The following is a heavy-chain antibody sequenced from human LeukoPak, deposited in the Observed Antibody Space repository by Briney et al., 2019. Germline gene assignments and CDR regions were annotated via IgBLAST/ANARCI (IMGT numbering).Heavy chain of an antibody. J-gene: IGHJ3*02. V-gene: IGHV4-61*02. D-gene: IGHD3-10*02. CDR3: ARDQWSGDAFDI. Sequence: PSQTLSLTCTVSGGSISSGSYYWSWIRQPAGKGLEWIGRIYTSGSTNYNPSLKSRVTISVDTSKNQFSLKLSSVTAADTAVYYCARDQWSGDAFDIWGQGTMVTVSS. CDR1: GGSISSGSYY. CDR2: IYTSGST.